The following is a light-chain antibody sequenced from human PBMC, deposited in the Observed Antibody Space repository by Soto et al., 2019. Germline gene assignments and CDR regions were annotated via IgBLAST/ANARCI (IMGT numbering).Light chain of an antibody. CDR1: SSDVGGYNY. CDR2: DVS. J-gene: IGLJ2*01. CDR3: CSYAGSYTLAV. V-gene: IGLV2-11*01. Sequence: QSALTQPRSVSGSPGPSVTISCTGTSSDVGGYNYVSWYQQHPGKAPKLMIYDVSKRPSGVPDRFSGSKSGNTASLTISGLQAEDEADYYCCSYAGSYTLAVFGGGTQLTVL.